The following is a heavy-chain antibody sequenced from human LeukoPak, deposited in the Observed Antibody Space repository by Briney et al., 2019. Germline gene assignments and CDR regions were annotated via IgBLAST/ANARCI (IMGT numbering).Heavy chain of an antibody. CDR2: ISHSGST. CDR1: GGSFSGYY. V-gene: IGHV4-34*01. CDR3: ARSPGLLWYSPQYYYYGMDV. J-gene: IGHJ6*02. D-gene: IGHD2-15*01. Sequence: PSETLSLTCAVYGGSFSGYYWSWIRQPPGKGLEWIGEISHSGSTNYNPSLKSRVTISVDTSKNQFSLKLGSVTAADTAVYYCARSPGLLWYSPQYYYYGMDVWGQGTTVTVSS.